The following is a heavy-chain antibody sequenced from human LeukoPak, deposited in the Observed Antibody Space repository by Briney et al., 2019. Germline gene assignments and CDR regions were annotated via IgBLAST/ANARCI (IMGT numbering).Heavy chain of an antibody. CDR2: IWYDGSNK. CDR1: GFIFSNYG. CDR3: ARAPTAMIL. J-gene: IGHJ4*02. Sequence: GGTLRLSCAASGFIFSNYGMHGLRQAPGKGREGGAVIWYDGSNKYYVDSMKGRFTISRDNSKNPLYLQMNSLRAEDTAVYYCARAPTAMILWGQGPLGTVS. V-gene: IGHV3-33*01. D-gene: IGHD5-18*01.